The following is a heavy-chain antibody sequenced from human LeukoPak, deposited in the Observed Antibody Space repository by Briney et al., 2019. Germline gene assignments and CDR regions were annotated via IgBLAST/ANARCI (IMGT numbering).Heavy chain of an antibody. J-gene: IGHJ4*02. CDR2: INHSGST. D-gene: IGHD6-19*01. Sequence: PSETLSLTCAVYGVSFSSYYWSWIRQPPGKGLEWIGEINHSGSTSYNPSLKSRVTMSLDTSKNQFSLQLNSVTAADTGIYYCARVVFSEAGHLFNYWGQGNLVTVSS. CDR3: ARVVFSEAGHLFNY. CDR1: GVSFSSYY. V-gene: IGHV4-34*01.